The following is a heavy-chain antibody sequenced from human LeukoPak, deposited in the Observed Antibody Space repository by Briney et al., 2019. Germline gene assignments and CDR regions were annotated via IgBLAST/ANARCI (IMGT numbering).Heavy chain of an antibody. CDR2: INHSGST. J-gene: IGHJ4*02. V-gene: IGHV4-34*01. CDR3: ARHFRGGLRAPKFHSDTSGYRAAFDY. CDR1: GGSISGYY. D-gene: IGHD3-22*01. Sequence: SETLSLTCAVYGGSISGYYWSWIRQPPGKGLEWIGEINHSGSTNYNPSLKSRVTISVDTSKKQFSLNLSSVTAADTAMYYCARHFRGGLRAPKFHSDTSGYRAAFDYWGQGTLVTVSS.